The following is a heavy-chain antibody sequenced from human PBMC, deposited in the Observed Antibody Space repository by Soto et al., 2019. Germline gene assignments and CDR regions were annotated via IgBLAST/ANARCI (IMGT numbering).Heavy chain of an antibody. V-gene: IGHV3-9*01. J-gene: IGHJ4*02. D-gene: IGHD6-25*01. Sequence: GGSLRLSCAASGFTFSNYNMNWVRQAPGKGLEWVSGISWDSGSIDYADSVRGRFTISRDNARNSLYLRMSSLRPEDTALYYCAKDAAYYFDYWGQGTLVTVSS. CDR3: AKDAAYYFDY. CDR2: ISWDSGSI. CDR1: GFTFSNYN.